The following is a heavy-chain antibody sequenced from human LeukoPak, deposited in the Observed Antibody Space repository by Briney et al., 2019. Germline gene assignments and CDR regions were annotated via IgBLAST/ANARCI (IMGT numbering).Heavy chain of an antibody. J-gene: IGHJ3*02. CDR3: ARAADYDFWSGYPNDAFDI. D-gene: IGHD3-3*01. Sequence: SETLSLTCAVYGGSFSGYYWSWIRQPPGKGLEWIGEINHSGSTNYNPSLKSRVTISLDTSKNQFSLKLSSVTAADTAVYYCARAADYDFWSGYPNDAFDIWGQGTMVTVSS. CDR1: GGSFSGYY. CDR2: INHSGST. V-gene: IGHV4-34*01.